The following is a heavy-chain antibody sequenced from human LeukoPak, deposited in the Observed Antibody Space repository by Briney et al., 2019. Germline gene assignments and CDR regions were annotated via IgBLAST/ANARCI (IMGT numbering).Heavy chain of an antibody. J-gene: IGHJ4*02. CDR2: ISYDGSNK. V-gene: IGHV3-30*03. D-gene: IGHD5-12*01. CDR3: ARDLRSGYDFVDY. Sequence: QPGGSLRLSCAASGFTFSNYGMHWVRQAPGKGLEWVAVISYDGSNKFYADSVEGQFTISRDNSKNTLYLQMNSLRTEDTAVYYCARDLRSGYDFVDYWGQGTLVTVSS. CDR1: GFTFSNYG.